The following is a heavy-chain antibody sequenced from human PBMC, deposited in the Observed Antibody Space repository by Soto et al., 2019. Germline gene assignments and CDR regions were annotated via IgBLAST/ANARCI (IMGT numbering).Heavy chain of an antibody. CDR2: IIPIFGTA. Sequence: SVKVSCKASGGTFSSYAISWVRQAPGQGLEWMGGIIPIFGTANYAQKFQGRVTITADESTSTAYMELSSLRSEDTAVYYCVRETGSYYDSSGYLLGAFDIWGQGTMVTVSS. CDR1: GGTFSSYA. CDR3: VRETGSYYDSSGYLLGAFDI. V-gene: IGHV1-69*13. J-gene: IGHJ3*02. D-gene: IGHD3-22*01.